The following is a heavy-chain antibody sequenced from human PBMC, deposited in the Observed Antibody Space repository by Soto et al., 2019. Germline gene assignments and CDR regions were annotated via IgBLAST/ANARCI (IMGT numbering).Heavy chain of an antibody. Sequence: EVQLVESGGGLVQPGGSLSLSCAASGFIFSDHYMDWVRQTPGKGLEWVGRTRNKANGYTTEYAASVKGRFTISRDDSKNSLYLQMNSLKTEGTAVYYCARVRSSSWGLDAFDIWGQGTVVTVSS. CDR1: GFIFSDHY. J-gene: IGHJ3*02. CDR3: ARVRSSSWGLDAFDI. D-gene: IGHD6-13*01. V-gene: IGHV3-72*01. CDR2: TRNKANGYTT.